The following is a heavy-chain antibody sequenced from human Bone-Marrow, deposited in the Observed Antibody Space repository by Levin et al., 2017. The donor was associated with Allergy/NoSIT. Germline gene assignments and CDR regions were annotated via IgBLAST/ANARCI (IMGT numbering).Heavy chain of an antibody. V-gene: IGHV3-23*01. CDR3: AKGAGGGTLRTPLEI. D-gene: IGHD2-15*01. CDR1: GITFSSYG. CDR2: ISGRGGNT. J-gene: IGHJ3*01. Sequence: GGSLRLSCASSGITFSSYGMNWVRQAPGKGLEWVSTISGRGGNTYYADSVKGRFTISRDNSKNTLYLQMNSLRAEDTAVYSCAKGAGGGTLRTPLEIWGQGTKVFVSS.